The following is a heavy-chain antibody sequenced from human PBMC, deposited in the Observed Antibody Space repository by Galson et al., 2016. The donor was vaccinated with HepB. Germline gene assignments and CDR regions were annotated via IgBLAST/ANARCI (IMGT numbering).Heavy chain of an antibody. J-gene: IGHJ4*02. CDR2: ISSDISDK. D-gene: IGHD3-22*01. V-gene: IGHV3-30-3*01. Sequence: SLRLSCAASGFSFRHYPMHWVRQAPGKGLEWVAFISSDISDKNYADSVKGRFTLPRDNSKNTLYLQMDSLRAEDTAVYYCARGTNTMLVVWGQGTLVTVSS. CDR1: GFSFRHYP. CDR3: ARGTNTMLVV.